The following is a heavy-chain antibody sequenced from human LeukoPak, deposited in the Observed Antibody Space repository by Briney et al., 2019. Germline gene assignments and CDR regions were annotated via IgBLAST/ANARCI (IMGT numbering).Heavy chain of an antibody. V-gene: IGHV4-31*03. D-gene: IGHD3-9*01. CDR1: GGSISSGGYY. CDR3: ARHPVLRYLGT. Sequence: SETLSLTCTVSGGSISSGGYYWSWIRQHPGKGLEWIGYIYYSGSTYYNPSLKSRVTISVDASKNQFSLKLSSVSAADTAVYYCARHPVLRYLGTWGQGTLVTVSS. J-gene: IGHJ4*02. CDR2: IYYSGST.